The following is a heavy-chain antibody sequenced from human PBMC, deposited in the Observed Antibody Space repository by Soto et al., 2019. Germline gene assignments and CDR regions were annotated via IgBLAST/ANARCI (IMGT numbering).Heavy chain of an antibody. V-gene: IGHV4-30-4*08. CDR2: IYYIGST. Sequence: TSETLSLTCTVSCGSISSGGYYWNWIRQHPGKGLEWIGYIYYIGSTYYNPSLKSRVTISVDTSKNQFSLKLTSVTAADTAVYYCARGFGSGRHGLGMDVWPHATPVPV. CDR3: ARGFGSGRHGLGMDV. CDR1: CGSISSGGYY. J-gene: IGHJ6*02. D-gene: IGHD3-10*01.